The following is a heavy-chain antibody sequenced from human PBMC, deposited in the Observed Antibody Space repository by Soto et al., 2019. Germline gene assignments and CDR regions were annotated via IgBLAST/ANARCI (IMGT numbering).Heavy chain of an antibody. CDR2: IYYSGST. V-gene: IGHV4-59*01. CDR1: GGSISSYY. D-gene: IGHD6-13*01. Sequence: SETLSLTCTVSGGSISSYYWSWIRQPPGKGLEWIGYIYYSGSTNYNPSLKSRVTISVDTSKNQFSLKLSSVTAADTAVYYLARAAQGEAADYWGQGTLVTVSS. J-gene: IGHJ4*02. CDR3: ARAAQGEAADY.